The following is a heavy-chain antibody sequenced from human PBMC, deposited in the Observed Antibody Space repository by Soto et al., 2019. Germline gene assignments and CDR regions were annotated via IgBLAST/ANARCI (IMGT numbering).Heavy chain of an antibody. D-gene: IGHD1-26*01. Sequence: QVQLQESGPGLVKPSQTLSLTCTVSGGSISSGGYYLSWIRQHPGKGLEWIGYIYYSGSTYYNPSLTSRVTISVDTSKNQFSLKLSSVTAADTAVYYCARGEGATVFSWFDHWGQGTLVTVSS. V-gene: IGHV4-31*03. J-gene: IGHJ5*02. CDR1: GGSISSGGYY. CDR3: ARGEGATVFSWFDH. CDR2: IYYSGST.